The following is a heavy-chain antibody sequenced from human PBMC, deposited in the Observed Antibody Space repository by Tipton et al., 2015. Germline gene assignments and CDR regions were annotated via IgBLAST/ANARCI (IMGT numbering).Heavy chain of an antibody. CDR2: ISTTSRYI. V-gene: IGHV3-21*06. CDR1: GFNFNTYI. D-gene: IGHD2-2*01. Sequence: SLRLSCSASGFNFNTYIMNWVRQAPGKGLEWVSSISTTSRYIYYVDSVKGRFTISRDDAKNSLYLEMNSLRAEDTAVYYCARDGDCSSTSCNYSWDYYYGMDVWGQGTTVNVSS. CDR3: ARDGDCSSTSCNYSWDYYYGMDV. J-gene: IGHJ6*02.